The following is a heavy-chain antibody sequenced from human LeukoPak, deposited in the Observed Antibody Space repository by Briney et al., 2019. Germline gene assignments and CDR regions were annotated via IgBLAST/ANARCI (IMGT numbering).Heavy chain of an antibody. J-gene: IGHJ5*02. CDR2: IKSKTDGGTT. CDR1: GFSFSSAW. V-gene: IGHV3-15*01. Sequence: GGSLRLSCAASGFSFSSAWMSWVRRAPGKGLEWVGLIKSKTDGGTTDYAAPVKGRFTVSRDDSENMLYLQMNNLKTEDTAVYYCATTSYGSGSPWGQGTLVAVSS. CDR3: ATTSYGSGSP. D-gene: IGHD3-10*01.